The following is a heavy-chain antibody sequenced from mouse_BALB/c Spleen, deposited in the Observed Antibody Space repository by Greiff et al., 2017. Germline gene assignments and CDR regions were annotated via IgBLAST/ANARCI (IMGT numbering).Heavy chain of an antibody. D-gene: IGHD2-2*01. CDR3: TRNYYGYEAY. CDR1: GYTFTDYE. Sequence: QVHVKQSGAELVRPGASVTLSCKASGYTFTDYEMHWVKQTPVHGLEWIGAIDPETGGTAYNQKFKGKATLTADKSSSTAYMELRSLTSEDSAVYYCTRNYYGYEAYWGQGTTLTVSS. CDR2: IDPETGGT. J-gene: IGHJ2*01. V-gene: IGHV1-15*01.